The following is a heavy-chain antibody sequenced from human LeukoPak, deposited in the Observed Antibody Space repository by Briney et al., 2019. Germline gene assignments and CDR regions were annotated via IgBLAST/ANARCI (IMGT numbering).Heavy chain of an antibody. CDR2: INQDGSEK. Sequence: GGSLRLSCAASGFTFTNYWMTWVRQAPGKGLEWVANINQDGSEKYHLDSVKDRFTISRDNAQNSLYLQMDSLRAEDTAVYYCSVGVYYLDYWGQGALVTVSS. CDR3: SVGVYYLDY. CDR1: GFTFTNYW. V-gene: IGHV3-7*01. J-gene: IGHJ4*02.